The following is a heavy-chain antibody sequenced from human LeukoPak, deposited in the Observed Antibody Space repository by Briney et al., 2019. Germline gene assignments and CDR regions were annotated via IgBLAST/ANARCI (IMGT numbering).Heavy chain of an antibody. CDR1: GFTFTTYW. Sequence: PGGSLRLSCAASGFTFTTYWMHWVRQAPGKGLVWASRVKGDGSHTNYAESVTGRFTISRDNAKNTVYLQMNSLRAEDTAVYYCARSEYEYGYGHWGLDVWGQGTTVTVSS. J-gene: IGHJ6*02. D-gene: IGHD3-16*01. CDR3: ARSEYEYGYGHWGLDV. V-gene: IGHV3-74*01. CDR2: VKGDGSHT.